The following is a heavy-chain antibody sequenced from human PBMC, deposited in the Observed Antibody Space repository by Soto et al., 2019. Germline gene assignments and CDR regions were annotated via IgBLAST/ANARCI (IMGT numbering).Heavy chain of an antibody. V-gene: IGHV4-31*03. Sequence: QVQLQESGPGLVKPSQTLSLTCTVSGGSISSGGYYWSWIRQHPGKGLEWIGYIYYSGSTYYNPSLNSRVTISVDTSKNQFSLKLSSVTAADTAVYYCARDYYDSSGPRWVFDYWGQGTLVTVSS. D-gene: IGHD3-22*01. CDR1: GGSISSGGYY. J-gene: IGHJ4*02. CDR3: ARDYYDSSGPRWVFDY. CDR2: IYYSGST.